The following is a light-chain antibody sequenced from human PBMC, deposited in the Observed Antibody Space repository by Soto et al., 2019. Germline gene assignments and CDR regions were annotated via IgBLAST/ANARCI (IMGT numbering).Light chain of an antibody. CDR3: SSWTSSATQV. V-gene: IGLV2-14*01. CDR1: SSDVGGYNF. CDR2: EVN. Sequence: QSALTQPASVSGSPGQSITISCTGTSSDVGGYNFVSWYQQHPGKVPKLIIYEVNNRPSGVSNRFSGSKSGNTASLTISGLQAEDEADYYCSSWTSSATQVLGGGTQLTVL. J-gene: IGLJ3*02.